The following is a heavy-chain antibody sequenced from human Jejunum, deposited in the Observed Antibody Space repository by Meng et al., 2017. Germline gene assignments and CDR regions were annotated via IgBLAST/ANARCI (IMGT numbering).Heavy chain of an antibody. V-gene: IGHV3-72*01. CDR3: ARGEGGNYRNYYYYGMDV. CDR2: TRNKANSYTT. Sequence: GGSRRLSCAASGSTISDHYMDWVRQAPGKGLEWVGRTRNKANSYTTEYAASVKGRFTISRDDSKNSLYLQMNSLKTEDTAVYYCARGEGGNYRNYYYYGMDVWGQGTTVTVSS. CDR1: GSTISDHY. D-gene: IGHD1-26*01. J-gene: IGHJ6*02.